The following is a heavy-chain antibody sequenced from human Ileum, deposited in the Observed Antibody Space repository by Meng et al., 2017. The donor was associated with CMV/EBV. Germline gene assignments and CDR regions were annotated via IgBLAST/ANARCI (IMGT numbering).Heavy chain of an antibody. J-gene: IGHJ4*02. CDR1: GFIFSSYG. CDR3: AKGNYIS. Sequence: GGSLRLSCATSGFIFSSYGMHWVRQAPGKGLEWVAFIWYDGSRKYYADSVKGRFTISRDDSKNALYLQMNSLGAEDTAVYYCAKGNYISGGQGTLVTVSS. V-gene: IGHV3-30*02. CDR2: IWYDGSRK. D-gene: IGHD3-10*01.